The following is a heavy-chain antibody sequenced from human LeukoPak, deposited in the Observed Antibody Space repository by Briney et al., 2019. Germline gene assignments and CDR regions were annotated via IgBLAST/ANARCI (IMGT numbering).Heavy chain of an antibody. CDR3: ARGYYYTMDV. CDR1: GGSINSYY. CDR2: IYYTGNT. J-gene: IGHJ6*02. Sequence: SETLSLTCTVSGGSINSYYWSWIRQPPGKGLEWIGYIYYTGNTYYNPSLKSRVTISVDMSKNQFSLKLSSVTAADTAVYYCARGYYYTMDVWGQGTTVTVSS. V-gene: IGHV4-59*01.